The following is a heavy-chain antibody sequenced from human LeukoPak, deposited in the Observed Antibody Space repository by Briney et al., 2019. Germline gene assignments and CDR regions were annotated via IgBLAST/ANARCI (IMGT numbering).Heavy chain of an antibody. CDR3: AGAASIAAAGNDAFDI. Sequence: GASVKASCKASGYTFTSYYMHWVRQAPGQGLEWMGIINPSGGSTSYAQKFQGRVTMTRDTSTSTVYMELSSLRSEDTAVYYCAGAASIAAAGNDAFDIWGQGTMVTVSS. CDR2: INPSGGST. J-gene: IGHJ3*02. D-gene: IGHD6-13*01. CDR1: GYTFTSYY. V-gene: IGHV1-46*01.